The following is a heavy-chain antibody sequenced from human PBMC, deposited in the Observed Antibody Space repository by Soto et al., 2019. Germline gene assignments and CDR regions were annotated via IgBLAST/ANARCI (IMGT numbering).Heavy chain of an antibody. CDR3: ARAREPEYSRAIFFDI. D-gene: IGHD5-18*01. CDR2: IYSAGST. J-gene: IGHJ4*02. CDR1: GLTFSSSY. V-gene: IGHV3-53*01. Sequence: GSLRLCFAAAGLTFSSSYMSWVRQARGKGLQWVSVIYSAGSTYYANSVKGRFTISRDISTNMVYLQMSSLTDEDTAVYYCARAREPEYSRAIFFDIWGQGALVTVYS.